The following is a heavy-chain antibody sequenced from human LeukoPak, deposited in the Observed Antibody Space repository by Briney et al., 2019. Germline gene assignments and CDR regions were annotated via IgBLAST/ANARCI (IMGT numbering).Heavy chain of an antibody. CDR1: GGTFSSYA. Sequence: AASAKVSCKASGGTFSSYAITWVRQAPGQGLEWMGWISAYNGNTNYAQKLQGRVTLTTDTSTSTAYMELRSLRSDDTAVYYCAIRGSESYKPFDYWGQGTLVTVSS. J-gene: IGHJ4*02. D-gene: IGHD3-10*01. CDR3: AIRGSESYKPFDY. V-gene: IGHV1-18*01. CDR2: ISAYNGNT.